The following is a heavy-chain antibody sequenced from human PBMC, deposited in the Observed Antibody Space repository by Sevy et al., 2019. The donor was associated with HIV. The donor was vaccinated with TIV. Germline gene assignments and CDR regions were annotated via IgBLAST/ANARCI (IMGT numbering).Heavy chain of an antibody. Sequence: SETLSLTCAVSGGSVSSGDYYWSWIRQPPGKGLEWIGYVSYIGSTNYSPSLKSLLTISVDTSKNPFSLMLNSVTAADTAVYYCARDRIAAAGGHFDYWGQGILVTVSS. D-gene: IGHD6-13*01. CDR1: GGSVSSGDYY. V-gene: IGHV4-61*08. J-gene: IGHJ4*02. CDR2: VSYIGST. CDR3: ARDRIAAAGGHFDY.